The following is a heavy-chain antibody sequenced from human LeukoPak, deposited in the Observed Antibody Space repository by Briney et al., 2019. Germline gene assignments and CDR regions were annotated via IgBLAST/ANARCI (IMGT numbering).Heavy chain of an antibody. V-gene: IGHV4-39*07. D-gene: IGHD6-6*01. Sequence: PSETLSLTCTVSGDSLTGYYWGWIRQPPGKGLEWIGNIYYTGNTYYNPSLKSRVTISIDTSNNLFSLRLRYVTAADTALYYCARDPSSPSDSDYWGQGTLVTVSS. J-gene: IGHJ4*02. CDR2: IYYTGNT. CDR3: ARDPSSPSDSDY. CDR1: GDSLTGYY.